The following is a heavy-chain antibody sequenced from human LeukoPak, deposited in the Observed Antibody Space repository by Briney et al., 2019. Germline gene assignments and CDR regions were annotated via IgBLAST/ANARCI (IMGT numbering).Heavy chain of an antibody. V-gene: IGHV4-39*01. J-gene: IGHJ4*02. CDR2: IYYSGST. Sequence: PSETLSLTCTVSGGSISSSSYYWGWIRQPPGKGLEWIGSIYYSGSTNYNPSLKSRVTISVDTSRNQFSLKLSSVTAADTAVYYCASSELQYQLTAFIGWGQGTLVTVSS. CDR1: GGSISSSSYY. CDR3: ASSELQYQLTAFIG. D-gene: IGHD4-11*01.